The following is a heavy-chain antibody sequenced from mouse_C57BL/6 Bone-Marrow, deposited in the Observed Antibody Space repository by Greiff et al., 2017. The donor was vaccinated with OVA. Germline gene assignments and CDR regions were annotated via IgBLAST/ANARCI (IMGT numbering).Heavy chain of an antibody. J-gene: IGHJ3*01. Sequence: QVQLQQPGAELVKPGASVKLSCKASGYTFTSYWMHWVKQRPGQGLEWIGQIYPGDGDTNYNGKFKGKATLTAYKSSSPAYMQLSSLTSEASAVYFCARGSYWGQGTLVTVSA. CDR3: ARGSY. V-gene: IGHV1-80*01. CDR2: IYPGDGDT. CDR1: GYTFTSYW.